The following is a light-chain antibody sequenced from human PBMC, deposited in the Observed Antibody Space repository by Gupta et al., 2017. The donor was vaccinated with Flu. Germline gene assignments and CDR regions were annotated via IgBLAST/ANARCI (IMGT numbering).Light chain of an antibody. V-gene: IGKV3-11*01. CDR2: DAS. CDR3: QQHGNWPPIT. CDR1: QSVSSY. J-gene: IGKJ5*01. Sequence: EIVLTQSPATLSLSPGERATLSCRASQSVSSYLAWYQQKPGQPPRLLIYDASNRATGIPARFSGSGSGTDFTLTISSREPEDFALYYCQQHGNWPPITFGQGTRVEIK.